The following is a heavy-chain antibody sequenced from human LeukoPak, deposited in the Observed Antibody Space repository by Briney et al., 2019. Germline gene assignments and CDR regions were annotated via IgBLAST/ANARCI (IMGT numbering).Heavy chain of an antibody. V-gene: IGHV3-69-1*01. D-gene: IGHD5-18*01. CDR3: ARDGLHTAHFDY. CDR1: GFTFSDFA. CDR2: VSDSSDV. Sequence: PGGSLRLSCAASGFTFSDFAMSWVRQAPGKGLEWVSTVSDSSDVHYSDSVKGRFTISRDNARNSLYLQMNSLRDEDTAVYYCARDGLHTAHFDYWGQGTLVTVSS. J-gene: IGHJ4*02.